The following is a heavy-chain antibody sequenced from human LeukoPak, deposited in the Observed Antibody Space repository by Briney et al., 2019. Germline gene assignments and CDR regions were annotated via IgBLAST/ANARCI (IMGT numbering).Heavy chain of an antibody. V-gene: IGHV4-30-2*01. J-gene: IGHJ4*02. CDR2: IYHSGST. CDR1: GGSISSGGYY. D-gene: IGHD3-3*01. Sequence: SETLSLTCTVSGGSISSGGYYWSWIRQPPGKGLEWIGYIYHSGSTYYNPSLKSRVTISVDRSKNQFSLKLSSVTAADTAVYYCARDGQGLRFPYYWGQGTLVTVSS. CDR3: ARDGQGLRFPYY.